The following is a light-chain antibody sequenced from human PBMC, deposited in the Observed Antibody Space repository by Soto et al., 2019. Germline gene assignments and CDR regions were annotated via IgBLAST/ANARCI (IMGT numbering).Light chain of an antibody. Sequence: AIQMTPSPSSLSASVGDRVTITCRASQAIGTDLGWYHQKPGKAPNLLIYAASSLQTGVPSRFRGSGSGTDFTLTISSLQPEDFATYYCLQDYNYPRTFGQGTKVDIK. V-gene: IGKV1-6*01. CDR2: AAS. CDR3: LQDYNYPRT. CDR1: QAIGTD. J-gene: IGKJ1*01.